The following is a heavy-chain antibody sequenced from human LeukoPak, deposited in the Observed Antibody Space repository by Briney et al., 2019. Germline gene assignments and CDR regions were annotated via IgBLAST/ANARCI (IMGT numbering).Heavy chain of an antibody. J-gene: IGHJ4*02. CDR3: ARRRYSSGWSFGY. CDR2: MNPNSGNT. V-gene: IGHV1-8*03. D-gene: IGHD6-19*01. CDR1: GYTFTSYD. Sequence: ASVKVSCKASGYTFTSYDINWVRQATGQGLEWMGWMNPNSGNTGYAQKFQGRVTITRNTSISTAYMELSSLRSEDTAVYYCARRRYSSGWSFGYWGQGTLVTVSS.